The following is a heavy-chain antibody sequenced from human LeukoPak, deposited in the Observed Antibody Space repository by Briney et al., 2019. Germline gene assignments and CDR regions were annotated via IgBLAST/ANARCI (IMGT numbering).Heavy chain of an antibody. CDR2: ISSTSSYI. CDR3: ARALWSGPVYYGMDV. Sequence: PGGSLRLSCAASGLTFSSHWMHWVRQAPGKGLEWVSSISSTSSYIYYADSMKGRFTISRDNAKNSLYLEMNSLRAEDTAVYYCARALWSGPVYYGMDVWGQGTTVTVSS. V-gene: IGHV3-21*01. J-gene: IGHJ6*02. D-gene: IGHD3-10*01. CDR1: GLTFSSHW.